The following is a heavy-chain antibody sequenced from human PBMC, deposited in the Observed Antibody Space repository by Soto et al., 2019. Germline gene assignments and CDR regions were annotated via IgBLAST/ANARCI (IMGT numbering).Heavy chain of an antibody. CDR1: GYSFSNYW. D-gene: IGHD3-10*01. CDR2: IYPGDSDT. Sequence: GESLKISCKGSGYSFSNYWIGWVRQMPGKGLEWMGIIYPGDSDTRCSPSFQGQVTISADKSISTAYLQWSSLKASDTAMYYCQRPQDLLYYYGMDVWGQGTTVTVSS. CDR3: QRPQDLLYYYGMDV. V-gene: IGHV5-51*01. J-gene: IGHJ6*02.